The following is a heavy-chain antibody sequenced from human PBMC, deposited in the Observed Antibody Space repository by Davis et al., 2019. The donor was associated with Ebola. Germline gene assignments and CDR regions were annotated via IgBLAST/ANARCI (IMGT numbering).Heavy chain of an antibody. CDR1: GYTFTNYG. J-gene: IGHJ6*02. D-gene: IGHD6-6*01. Sequence: ASVKVSCKASGYTFTNYGINWVRQTPGQGLEWMGWISTYYDNTNYVQKFQGRVILTTDTSTSTAYMELRSLGYDDTAVYYCASGRFSPRLDVWGQGTTVTVSS. V-gene: IGHV1-18*01. CDR2: ISTYYDNT. CDR3: ASGRFSPRLDV.